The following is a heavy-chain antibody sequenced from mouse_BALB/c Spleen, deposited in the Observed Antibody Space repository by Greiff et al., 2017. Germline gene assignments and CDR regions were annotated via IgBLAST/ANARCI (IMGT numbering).Heavy chain of an antibody. D-gene: IGHD1-1*01. CDR3: ARNGDYGSSRWFAD. V-gene: IGHV1-87*01. Sequence: QVQLQQSGTVLARPGASVKMSCKASGYSFTSYWMHWVKQRPGQGLEWIGAIYPGNSDTNYNEKFKGKATFTADTSSNTAYLQLSSLTSEDSAVYYCARNGDYGSSRWFADWGQGTLVTVSA. CDR1: GYSFTSYW. J-gene: IGHJ3*01. CDR2: IYPGNSDT.